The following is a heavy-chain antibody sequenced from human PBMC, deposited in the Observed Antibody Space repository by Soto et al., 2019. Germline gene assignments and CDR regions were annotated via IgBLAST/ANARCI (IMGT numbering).Heavy chain of an antibody. CDR3: ARNMDYYYGPGSGNGHGF. CDR2: INTKFGDT. J-gene: IGHJ6*02. D-gene: IGHD3-10*01. Sequence: QVQLVQSGAEVKEPGDSVRVSCEASGYTFTAYYIHWVRQAPGQGLEWMGWINTKFGDTTYAQDFQGRASLTRDMSISTVYLELSRLPSDYTAIYYCARNMDYYYGPGSGNGHGFWGQGTTVTVFS. CDR1: GYTFTAYY. V-gene: IGHV1-2*02.